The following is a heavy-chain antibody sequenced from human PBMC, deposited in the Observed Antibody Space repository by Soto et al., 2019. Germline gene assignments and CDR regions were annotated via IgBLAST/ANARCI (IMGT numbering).Heavy chain of an antibody. V-gene: IGHV3-48*04. J-gene: IGHJ4*02. D-gene: IGHD5-18*01. CDR1: GFTFNRFN. CDR2: ISGSSTSM. CDR3: AKDTGGDSYGSYFDY. Sequence: PGGSLRLSCAASGFTFNRFNMNWVRQAPGKGLEWVSYISGSSTSMYYADSVKGRFTISRDNAKNSLYLQMNSLRAEDTALYYCAKDTGGDSYGSYFDYWGQGTLVTVSS.